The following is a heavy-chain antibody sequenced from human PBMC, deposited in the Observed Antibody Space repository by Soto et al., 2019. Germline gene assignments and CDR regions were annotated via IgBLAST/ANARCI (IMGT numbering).Heavy chain of an antibody. Sequence: ASVKVSCKVSGYTLTELSMHWVRQAPGKGLEWMGGFDPEDGETIYAQKFQGRVTMTEDTSTDTAYMELSSLRSEDTAVYYCATDRLVVPAATSKTTGYWGQGTLVTVSS. CDR3: ATDRLVVPAATSKTTGY. J-gene: IGHJ4*02. D-gene: IGHD2-2*01. V-gene: IGHV1-24*01. CDR2: FDPEDGET. CDR1: GYTLTELS.